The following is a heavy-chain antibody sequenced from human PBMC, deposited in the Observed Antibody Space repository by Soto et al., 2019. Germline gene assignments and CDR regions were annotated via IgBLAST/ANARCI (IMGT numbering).Heavy chain of an antibody. J-gene: IGHJ1*01. CDR2: ISDGGAI. Sequence: SETLSLTCTVSDGSISRSFWSWIRQPPGKGLEWIGYISDGGAISYNPSLNSRVTMSVDMSKKHFSLKLSSVTAADTPVYYCARNGGWPPDPIEYLQVCGQGTLVTVSS. V-gene: IGHV4-59*12. D-gene: IGHD6-19*01. CDR3: ARNGGWPPDPIEYLQV. CDR1: DGSISRSF.